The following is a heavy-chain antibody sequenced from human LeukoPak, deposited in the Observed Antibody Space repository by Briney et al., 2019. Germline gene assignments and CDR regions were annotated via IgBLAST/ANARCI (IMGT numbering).Heavy chain of an antibody. Sequence: PSETLSLTCTVSGGSISSGGYYWSWIRQPPGKGLEWIGYIYHSGSTYYNPSLKSRVTISVDRSKNQFSLKLSSVTAADTAVYYCARGIPHSYYDFWSGYYSSWFDPWGQGTLVTVSS. J-gene: IGHJ5*02. V-gene: IGHV4-30-2*01. D-gene: IGHD3-3*01. CDR3: ARGIPHSYYDFWSGYYSSWFDP. CDR2: IYHSGST. CDR1: GGSISSGGYY.